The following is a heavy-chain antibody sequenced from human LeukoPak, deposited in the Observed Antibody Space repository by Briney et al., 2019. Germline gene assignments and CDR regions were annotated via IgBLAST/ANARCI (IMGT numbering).Heavy chain of an antibody. CDR2: IVPSGGTA. V-gene: IGHV1-69*01. CDR3: ARGVGGYCSSTSCYYFDY. CDR1: GGTFSSYA. D-gene: IGHD2-2*01. J-gene: IGHJ4*02. Sequence: SSVKVSCKASGGTFSSYAIGWVRQAPGQGLEWMGGIVPSGGTANYAQKFQGRGTITADESTGTAYMELSSLRSEDTAVYYCARGVGGYCSSTSCYYFDYWGQGTLVTVSS.